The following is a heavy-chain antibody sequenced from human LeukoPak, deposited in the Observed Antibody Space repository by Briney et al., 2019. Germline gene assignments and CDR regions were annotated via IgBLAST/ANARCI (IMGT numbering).Heavy chain of an antibody. J-gene: IGHJ4*02. Sequence: ASVKVSCKASGYTFTSYFIHWVRQAPGQGLEWMGIINPSGGSTTYAQKFQGRVTLTSDTSTSTVYMELSSLRSEDTAVYYCAVEIRHWGQGTLVTVSS. CDR2: INPSGGST. CDR3: AVEIRH. V-gene: IGHV1-46*01. D-gene: IGHD2-2*01. CDR1: GYTFTSYF.